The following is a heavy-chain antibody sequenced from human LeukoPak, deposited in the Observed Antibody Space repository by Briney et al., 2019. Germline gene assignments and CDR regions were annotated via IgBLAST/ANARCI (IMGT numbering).Heavy chain of an antibody. CDR2: IYYSGST. Sequence: PSETLSLTCTVSGGSISSYYWSWIRQPPGKGLEWIGYIYYSGSTNYNPSLKSRVTISVDTSKNQFSLKLSFVTAADTAVYYCARDRNDVIDYWGQGTLVTVSS. CDR1: GGSISSYY. D-gene: IGHD1-1*01. CDR3: ARDRNDVIDY. V-gene: IGHV4-59*01. J-gene: IGHJ4*02.